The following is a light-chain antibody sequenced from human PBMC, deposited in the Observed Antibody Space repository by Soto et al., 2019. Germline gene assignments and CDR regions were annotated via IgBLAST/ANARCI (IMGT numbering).Light chain of an antibody. CDR2: GAS. CDR3: QQSNNWPYT. Sequence: EIVMTQSPATLSVSPGERVTLSCRASQSVSDNLAWYQQKPGQAPRPLIYGASTRATTIPARFSGSGSGTEFTLTISSLQSEDFAVYYCQQSNNWPYTFGQGTKLDIK. J-gene: IGKJ2*01. V-gene: IGKV3-15*01. CDR1: QSVSDN.